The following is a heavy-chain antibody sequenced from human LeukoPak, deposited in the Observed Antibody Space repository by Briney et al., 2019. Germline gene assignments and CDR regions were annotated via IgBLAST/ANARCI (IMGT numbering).Heavy chain of an antibody. CDR1: GITFRSYG. CDR3: ASGTIPFTFGEIWSLDY. Sequence: PGSSLRLSCAASGITFRSYGMHWVRQAPGKGLEWVAFIWYDGSKQYYGDSVKGRFTISRDNSKNMLYLEMHSLRAEGTAIYYCASGTIPFTFGEIWSLDYWGQGTLVTVSS. CDR2: IWYDGSKQ. J-gene: IGHJ4*02. V-gene: IGHV3-33*01. D-gene: IGHD3-16*01.